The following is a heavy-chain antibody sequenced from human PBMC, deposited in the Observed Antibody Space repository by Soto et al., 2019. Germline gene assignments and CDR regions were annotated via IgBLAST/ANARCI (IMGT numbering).Heavy chain of an antibody. CDR2: IYYSGST. J-gene: IGHJ5*02. V-gene: IGHV4-31*03. Sequence: SETLSLTCTVSGGSISSGGYYWSWIRQHPGKGLEWIGYIYYSGSTYYNPSLKSRVTISVDTSKNQFSLKLSSVTAADTAVYYCARGVPESRALWFGELGKGNKWFDPWGQGTLVNVSS. CDR3: ARGVPESRALWFGELGKGNKWFDP. CDR1: GGSISSGGYY. D-gene: IGHD3-10*01.